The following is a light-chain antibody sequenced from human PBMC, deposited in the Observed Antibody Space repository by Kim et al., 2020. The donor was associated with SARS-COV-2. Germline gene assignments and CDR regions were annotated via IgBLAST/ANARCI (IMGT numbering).Light chain of an antibody. CDR1: PGIANY. J-gene: IGKJ2*01. V-gene: IGKV1-9*01. Sequence: SASVGDRVNIPCRANPGIANYLAWYQQKPGKAPKLLIYVASTLESGVPSRFSGSGFGTDFTLTISSLQPEDFATYHCQQLNSLPYTFGQGTKLEI. CDR2: VAS. CDR3: QQLNSLPYT.